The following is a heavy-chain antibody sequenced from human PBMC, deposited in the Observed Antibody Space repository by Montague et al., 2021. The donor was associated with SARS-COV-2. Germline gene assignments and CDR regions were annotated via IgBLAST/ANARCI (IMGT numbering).Heavy chain of an antibody. CDR2: INQSGST. CDR3: ARGQSGITMIVVAILGVEFYFDN. Sequence: SETLSLTCAVYGGSFSDSHWSWLRQPPGKGLEWIGEINQSGSTKYNPSLKSRVPISVDTSKNQFSLKLSLLTAADTAVYYCARGQSGITMIVVAILGVEFYFDNWGQGTLVTVSS. D-gene: IGHD3-22*01. CDR1: GGSFSDSH. V-gene: IGHV4-34*01. J-gene: IGHJ4*02.